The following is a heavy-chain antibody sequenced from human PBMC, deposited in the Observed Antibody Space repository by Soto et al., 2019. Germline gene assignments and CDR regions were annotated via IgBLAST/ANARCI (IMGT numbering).Heavy chain of an antibody. CDR1: GYNFNRYW. D-gene: IGHD6-13*01. CDR2: IYPGDSDT. CDR3: ARSLVNGTDEAFDI. V-gene: IGHV5-51*01. J-gene: IGHJ3*02. Sequence: PGESQKISSKGSGYNFNRYWIGWVRQMPGKGLEWRGVIYPGDSDTRYSPSLQGQVTISADKSSSAAYLQWSSLQASDTATYYCARSLVNGTDEAFDIWGQGQWSPYPQ.